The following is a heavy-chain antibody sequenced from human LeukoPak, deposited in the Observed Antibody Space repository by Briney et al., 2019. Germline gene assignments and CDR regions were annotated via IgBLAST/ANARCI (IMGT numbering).Heavy chain of an antibody. D-gene: IGHD6-6*01. CDR3: ARDRNSGSSLDI. CDR2: IYPYSGDT. CDR1: GYTFTGYY. V-gene: IGHV1-2*02. J-gene: IGHJ3*02. Sequence: ASVTVSCKASGYTFTGYYIHWVRQAPGQGLEWMGWIYPYSGDTNYAQNFQGRVTMTRDASISTAYMELSSLKSDDTAVYYCARDRNSGSSLDIWGQGTMLTVSS.